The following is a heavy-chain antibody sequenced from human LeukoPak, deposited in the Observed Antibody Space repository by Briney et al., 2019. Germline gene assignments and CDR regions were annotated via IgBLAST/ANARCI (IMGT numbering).Heavy chain of an antibody. J-gene: IGHJ4*02. CDR2: ISYDGSNK. D-gene: IGHD2-15*01. Sequence: PGRSLRLSCAASGFTFSGYAMHWVRQAPGKGLEWVAVISYDGSNKYYADSVTGRFTISRDNSKNTLYLQMNSLRTEDTALYYCAIYCSGGSCPVDSWGQGTLVTVSS. V-gene: IGHV3-30-3*01. CDR1: GFTFSGYA. CDR3: AIYCSGGSCPVDS.